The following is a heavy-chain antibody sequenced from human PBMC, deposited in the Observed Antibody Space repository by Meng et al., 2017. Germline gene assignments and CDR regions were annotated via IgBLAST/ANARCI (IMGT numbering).Heavy chain of an antibody. J-gene: IGHJ6*02. V-gene: IGHV3-30*04. Sequence: GGSLRLSCAASGFTFSSYAMHWVRQAPGKGLEWVAVIPYDGSNKYYADSVKGRFTISRDNSKNTLYLQMNSLRAEDTAVYYCARDGTQKKSSSWYFLNYGMDVWGQGTTVTVSS. CDR2: IPYDGSNK. D-gene: IGHD6-13*01. CDR3: ARDGTQKKSSSWYFLNYGMDV. CDR1: GFTFSSYA.